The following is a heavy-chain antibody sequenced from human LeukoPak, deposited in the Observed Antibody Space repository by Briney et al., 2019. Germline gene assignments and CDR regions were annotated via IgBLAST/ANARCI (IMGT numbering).Heavy chain of an antibody. Sequence: PGGSLRLSCVASGFSFNNYAMNWARQAPGKGLEWVSLIIGSSGTTFYADSVKGRFTISRDKSKSTLYLQMNSLRAEDTAVYYCAKGAYDYIEIAYFDYWGQGSLVTVSS. CDR2: IIGSSGTT. D-gene: IGHD5-12*01. CDR1: GFSFNNYA. V-gene: IGHV3-23*01. CDR3: AKGAYDYIEIAYFDY. J-gene: IGHJ4*02.